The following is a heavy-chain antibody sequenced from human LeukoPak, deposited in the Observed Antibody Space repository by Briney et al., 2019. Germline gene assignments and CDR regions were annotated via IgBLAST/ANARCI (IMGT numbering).Heavy chain of an antibody. J-gene: IGHJ3*02. Sequence: GGSLGLSCAASGFTFSSYSMNWVRQAPGKGLEWVSSISSSSSYIYYADSVKGRFTISRDNAKNSLYLQMNSLRAEDTAVYYCARGYSRAAFDIWGQGTVVAVSS. D-gene: IGHD2-15*01. V-gene: IGHV3-21*01. CDR3: ARGYSRAAFDI. CDR1: GFTFSSYS. CDR2: ISSSSSYI.